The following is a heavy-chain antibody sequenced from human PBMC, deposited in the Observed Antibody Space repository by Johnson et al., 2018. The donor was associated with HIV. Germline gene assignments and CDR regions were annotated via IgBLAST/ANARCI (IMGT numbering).Heavy chain of an antibody. V-gene: IGHV3-9*01. J-gene: IGHJ3*02. CDR2: ISWNSGNI. Sequence: VQLVESGGGLVQPGRSLRLSCAASGFTFDDYAMHWVRQAPGKGLEWVSGISWNSGNIGYADSVKGRFTISRDNAKNSLYLQMNSLRAEDTALYYCANEPSLSGSYRIPLFDIWGQGTMVTVSS. CDR1: GFTFDDYA. D-gene: IGHD1-26*01. CDR3: ANEPSLSGSYRIPLFDI.